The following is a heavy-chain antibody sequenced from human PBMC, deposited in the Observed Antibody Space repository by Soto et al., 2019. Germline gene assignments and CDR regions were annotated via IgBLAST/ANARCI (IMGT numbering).Heavy chain of an antibody. CDR2: IKQDGSEK. V-gene: IGHV3-7*01. D-gene: IGHD6-19*01. CDR3: ASPLSGWYPHSYYYYGMDV. J-gene: IGHJ6*02. CDR1: GFTFSSYW. Sequence: PGGSLRLSCAASGFTFSSYWMSWVRQAPGKGLEWVANIKQDGSEKYYVDSVKGRFTISRDNAKNSLYLQMNSLRAEDTAVYYCASPLSGWYPHSYYYYGMDVWGQGTTVTVSS.